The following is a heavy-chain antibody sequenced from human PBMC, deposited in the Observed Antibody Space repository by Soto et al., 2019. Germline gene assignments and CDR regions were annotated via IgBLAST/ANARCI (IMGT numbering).Heavy chain of an antibody. J-gene: IGHJ5*02. CDR1: GYSISSGYY. V-gene: IGHV4-38-2*01. CDR3: ARGSPENWFDP. CDR2: IYHSGST. Sequence: SETLSLTCAVPGYSISSGYYWGWIRQPPGKGLEWIGSIYHSGSTYYNPSLKSRVTISVDTSKNQFSLKLSSVTAADTAVYYCARGSPENWFDPWGQGTLVTVSS. D-gene: IGHD2-15*01.